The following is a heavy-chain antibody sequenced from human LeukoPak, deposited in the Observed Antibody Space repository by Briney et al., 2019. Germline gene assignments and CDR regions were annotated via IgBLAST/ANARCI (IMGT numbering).Heavy chain of an antibody. CDR2: IYYSGST. Sequence: PSETLSLTCTVSGGSISIYYWSWIRQPPGKGLEWIGYIYYSGSTNYNPSLKSRVTISVDTSKNQFSLKLSSVTAEDTAVYYCAQGVVISTFNAFDIWGQGTMVTVSS. CDR3: AQGVVISTFNAFDI. D-gene: IGHD3-22*01. J-gene: IGHJ3*02. V-gene: IGHV4-59*01. CDR1: GGSISIYY.